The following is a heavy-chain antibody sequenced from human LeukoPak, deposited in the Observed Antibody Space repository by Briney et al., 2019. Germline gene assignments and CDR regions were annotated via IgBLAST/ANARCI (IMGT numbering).Heavy chain of an antibody. CDR1: GFTFSSYG. J-gene: IGHJ6*03. V-gene: IGHV3-23*01. Sequence: GGSLRLSCAASGFTFSSYGMSWVRQAPGKGLEWVAAISGSGGNTYYADSVKGRFTISRDNAKNTLYLQMNSLRAADTAVYYGANIKDYSCYYIDVWGKGTTVTVSS. CDR2: ISGSGGNT. CDR3: ANIKDYSCYYIDV. D-gene: IGHD1-14*01.